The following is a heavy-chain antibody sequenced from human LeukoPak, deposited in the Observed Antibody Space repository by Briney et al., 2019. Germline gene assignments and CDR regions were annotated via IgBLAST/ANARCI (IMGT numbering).Heavy chain of an antibody. D-gene: IGHD3-10*01. CDR2: ISYDGSNK. CDR1: GFTFSSYA. CDR3: ARELGDQSDAFDI. Sequence: GGSLRLSCAASGFTFSSYAMHWVRQAPGKGLEWAAVISYDGSNKYYADSVKGRFTISRDNSKNTLYLQMNSLRAEDTAVYYCARELGDQSDAFDIWGQGTMVTVSS. V-gene: IGHV3-30*01. J-gene: IGHJ3*02.